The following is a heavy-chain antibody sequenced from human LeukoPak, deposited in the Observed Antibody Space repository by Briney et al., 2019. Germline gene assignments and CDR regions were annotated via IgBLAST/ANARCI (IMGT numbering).Heavy chain of an antibody. D-gene: IGHD6-13*01. V-gene: IGHV4-59*01. CDR1: GGSISSYY. J-gene: IGHJ3*02. CDR2: IYYSGST. Sequence: SETLSLTCTVSGGSISSYYWSWIRQPPGKGLEWIGYIYYSGSTNYNPSLKSRVTISVDTSKNQFSLKLSSVTAADTAVYYCARGSWSAAGTGAFDIWGQGTMVTVSS. CDR3: ARGSWSAAGTGAFDI.